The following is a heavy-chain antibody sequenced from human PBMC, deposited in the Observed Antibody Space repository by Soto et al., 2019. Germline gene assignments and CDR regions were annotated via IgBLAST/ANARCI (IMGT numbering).Heavy chain of an antibody. V-gene: IGHV3-23*01. D-gene: IGHD6-19*01. CDR2: ISGSGGST. Sequence: GGSLRLSCVASGFTFSSYAMSWVRQAPGKGLEWVSAISGSGGSTYYADSVKGRFTISRDNSKNTLYLQMNSLRAEDTAVYYCAKGPGSYSSGWYYWGQGTLVTVSS. CDR1: GFTFSSYA. J-gene: IGHJ4*02. CDR3: AKGPGSYSSGWYY.